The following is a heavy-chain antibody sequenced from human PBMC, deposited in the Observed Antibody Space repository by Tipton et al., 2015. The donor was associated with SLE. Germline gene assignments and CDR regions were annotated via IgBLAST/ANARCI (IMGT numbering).Heavy chain of an antibody. Sequence: GLVKPSETLSLTCTVSGYSISIAYYWGWIRQSPGKGLEWIGNINHGGNKYYSPSLKSRVTISVDRSKNQFSLKLSSVTAADTAVYYCARAHGSFYYYSVDVWGKGTTVTVSS. CDR1: GYSISIAYY. CDR2: INHGGNK. V-gene: IGHV4-38-2*02. J-gene: IGHJ6*03. CDR3: ARAHGSFYYYSVDV.